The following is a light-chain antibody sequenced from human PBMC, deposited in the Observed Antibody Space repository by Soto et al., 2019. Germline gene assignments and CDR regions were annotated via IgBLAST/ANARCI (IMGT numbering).Light chain of an antibody. Sequence: EIVLTQSPGTLSLSPGERATLSCRASQSVSSSYLAWYQQKPGQAPRLLIYDASSRATGIPDRFSGSGSGTDFTLTISRLQPEDSAVYYCQQYGSSPLTLGGGTKVEIK. J-gene: IGKJ4*01. CDR1: QSVSSSY. CDR2: DAS. CDR3: QQYGSSPLT. V-gene: IGKV3-20*01.